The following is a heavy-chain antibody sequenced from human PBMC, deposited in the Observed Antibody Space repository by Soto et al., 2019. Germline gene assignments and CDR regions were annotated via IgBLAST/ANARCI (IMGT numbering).Heavy chain of an antibody. D-gene: IGHD3-22*01. Sequence: QVQLVQSGAEVKKPGASVKVSCKASGYTFTSYAMHWVRQAPGQRREWMGWINAGNGNTKYSQKFQGRVTITRDTAARTAYMELSSLTSAATAVHHCARLSSFDYYHSSGYSPSYSYYGMGGWGQGTTVTVSS. J-gene: IGHJ6*02. V-gene: IGHV1-3*01. CDR3: ARLSSFDYYHSSGYSPSYSYYGMGG. CDR1: GYTFTSYA. CDR2: INAGNGNT.